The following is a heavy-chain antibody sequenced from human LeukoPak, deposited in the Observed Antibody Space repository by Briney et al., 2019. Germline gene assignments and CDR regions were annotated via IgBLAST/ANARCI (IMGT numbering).Heavy chain of an antibody. Sequence: ASVKVSCKASGGTFSTYAISWVRQAPGQGLEWMGGIIPIFGTANYAQKFQGRVTITADKSTSTAYMELSSLRSEDTAVYYCARERGENYFDPWGQGTLVTVSS. J-gene: IGHJ5*02. CDR3: ARERGENYFDP. CDR2: IIPIFGTA. D-gene: IGHD3-16*01. V-gene: IGHV1-69*06. CDR1: GGTFSTYA.